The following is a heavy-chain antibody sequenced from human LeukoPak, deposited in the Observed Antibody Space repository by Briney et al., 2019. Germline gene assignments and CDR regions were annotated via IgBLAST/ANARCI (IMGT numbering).Heavy chain of an antibody. CDR3: ARDSGISFDY. D-gene: IGHD6-25*01. Sequence: PSETLSLTCSVSGDSISSGGHYWSWIRQHPVMGLEWIGHIHSSGVTYYNPSLKSRTTISVDTSKNQFSLRMSSVTAADTAVYYCARDSGISFDYWGQGTLVTVSS. J-gene: IGHJ4*02. V-gene: IGHV4-31*03. CDR1: GDSISSGGHY. CDR2: IHSSGVT.